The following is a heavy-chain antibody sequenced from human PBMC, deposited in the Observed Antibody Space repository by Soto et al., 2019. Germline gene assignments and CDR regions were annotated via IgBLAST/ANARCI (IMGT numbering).Heavy chain of an antibody. J-gene: IGHJ4*02. D-gene: IGHD3-9*01. CDR2: IKSKTDGGTA. Sequence: EVQLVESGGGLVKPGGSLRLSCVASVFNLSHPWMTWVRQAAGKGLEWVGRIKSKTDGGTADYAAPVKGRATISRDDSKNTVYLQMNSLKTEDTAVYYCTTGIYYDILTGYHNLAYWGQGALVTVSS. CDR3: TTGIYYDILTGYHNLAY. CDR1: VFNLSHPW. V-gene: IGHV3-15*01.